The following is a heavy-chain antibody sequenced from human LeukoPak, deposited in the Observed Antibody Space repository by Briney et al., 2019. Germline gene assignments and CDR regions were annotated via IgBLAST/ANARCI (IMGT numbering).Heavy chain of an antibody. J-gene: IGHJ4*02. D-gene: IGHD1-7*01. Sequence: SETLSLTCTVSGGSISSYYWSWIRQPPGKGLEWIGYIYYSGSTNYNPSLKSRVTISVDTSKNQSSLKLSSVTAADTAVYYCARDRVGITGTTWLDYWGQGTLVTVSS. CDR2: IYYSGST. CDR3: ARDRVGITGTTWLDY. CDR1: GGSISSYY. V-gene: IGHV4-59*01.